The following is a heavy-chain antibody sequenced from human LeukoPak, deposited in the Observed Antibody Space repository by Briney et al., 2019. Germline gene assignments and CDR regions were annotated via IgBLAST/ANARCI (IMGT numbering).Heavy chain of an antibody. D-gene: IGHD2-2*01. J-gene: IGHJ4*02. CDR2: INDVSGDI. CDR3: ARDTFQPGLIDY. Sequence: SGGSLRLSCAASEFTFSLYAMNWVRQAPGKGLEWVSYINDVSGDIHYADSVKGRFTIFRDNAKNTLYLRMNSLRAEDTAVYYCARDTFQPGLIDYWGQGTLVTVSS. CDR1: EFTFSLYA. V-gene: IGHV3-21*05.